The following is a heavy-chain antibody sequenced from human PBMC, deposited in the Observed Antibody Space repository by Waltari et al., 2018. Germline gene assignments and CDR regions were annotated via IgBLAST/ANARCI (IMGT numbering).Heavy chain of an antibody. CDR3: AREFDSSGYYYRAA. J-gene: IGHJ5*02. Sequence: QVQLQESGPRLVKPSETLSLTCTVSGDSISDYYWSWIRQPAGKGLEWIGRIDPSGTTNYNPSLKSRVTMSGDTSKNQFSLRLRSVTVADTAVYYCAREFDSSGYYYRAACGQGALVTVSS. CDR1: GDSISDYY. CDR2: IDPSGTT. D-gene: IGHD3-22*01. V-gene: IGHV4-4*07.